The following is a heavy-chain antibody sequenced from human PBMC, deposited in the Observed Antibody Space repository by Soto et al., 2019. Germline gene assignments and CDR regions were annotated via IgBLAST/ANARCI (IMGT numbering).Heavy chain of an antibody. D-gene: IGHD2-8*01. J-gene: IGHJ4*02. CDR2: ISVSISDK. Sequence: SXRXSCAASGFTFIXFGMAWFLQSTGKGLEWVSAISVSISDKWYTDSLEGRFTISRDNSKNTLYLEMNNMRAYDSAVYYCAKYLLMDTSSIFDCWGQGALGTVS. CDR3: AKYLLMDTSSIFDC. V-gene: IGHV3-23*01. CDR1: GFTFIXFG.